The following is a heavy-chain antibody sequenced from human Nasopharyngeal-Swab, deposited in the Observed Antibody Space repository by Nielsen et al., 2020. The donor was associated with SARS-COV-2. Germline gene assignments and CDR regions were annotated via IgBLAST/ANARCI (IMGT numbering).Heavy chain of an antibody. CDR1: GFTFDDYA. J-gene: IGHJ3*02. V-gene: IGHV3-9*01. CDR2: ISWNSGSI. D-gene: IGHD3-10*01. Sequence: GKSLKISCAASGFTFDDYAMHWVRQAPGKGLEWVSGISWNSGSIGYADSVKGRFTISRDNAKNSLYLQMNSLRAEDTALYYCAKDIPLLWFGEGAFDIWGQGTMVTVSS. CDR3: AKDIPLLWFGEGAFDI.